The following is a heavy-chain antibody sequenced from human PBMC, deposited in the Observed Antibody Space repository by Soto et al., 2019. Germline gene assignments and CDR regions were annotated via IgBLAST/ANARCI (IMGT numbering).Heavy chain of an antibody. CDR3: ARAEGYCSSTSCALGAFDI. D-gene: IGHD2-2*01. Sequence: SETLSLTCTVSGGSISSYYWSWIRQPPGKGLEWIGYIYYSGSTNYNPSLKSRVTISVDTSKNQFSLKLSSVTAADTAVYYCARAEGYCSSTSCALGAFDIWGQGTMVTV. V-gene: IGHV4-59*01. CDR2: IYYSGST. J-gene: IGHJ3*02. CDR1: GGSISSYY.